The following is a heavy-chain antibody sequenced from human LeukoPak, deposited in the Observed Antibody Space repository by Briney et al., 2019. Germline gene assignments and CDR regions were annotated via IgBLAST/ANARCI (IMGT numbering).Heavy chain of an antibody. CDR2: ISGSGGST. V-gene: IGHV3-23*01. J-gene: IGHJ4*02. CDR1: GFTFSSYG. CDR3: AKTDIVVVPAAMRGYYFDY. D-gene: IGHD2-2*01. Sequence: GGSLRLSCAASGFTFSSYGMHWVRQAPGKGLEWVSAISGSGGSTYYADSVKGRFTISRDNSKNTLYLQMNSLRAEDTAVYYCAKTDIVVVPAAMRGYYFDYWGQGTLVTVSS.